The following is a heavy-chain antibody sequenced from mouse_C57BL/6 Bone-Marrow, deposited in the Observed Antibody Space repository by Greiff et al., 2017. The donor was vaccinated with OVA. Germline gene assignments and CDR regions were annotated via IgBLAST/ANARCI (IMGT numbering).Heavy chain of an antibody. V-gene: IGHV2-9*01. CDR3: AKHGSKRKGNGYFDV. J-gene: IGHJ1*03. D-gene: IGHD2-1*01. CDR2: IWGGGST. Sequence: VKLVESGPGLVAPSQSLSITCTVSGFSLTSYGVDWVRQPPGRGLEWLGVIWGGGSTNYNSALMSRLSISKDNSKSQVFLKMNSLQTDDTAMYYCAKHGSKRKGNGYFDVWGTGTTVTVSS. CDR1: GFSLTSYG.